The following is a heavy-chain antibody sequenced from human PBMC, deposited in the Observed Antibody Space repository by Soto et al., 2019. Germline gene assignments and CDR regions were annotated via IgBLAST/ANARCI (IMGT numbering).Heavy chain of an antibody. CDR3: AKADGEQWLIPHLDN. D-gene: IGHD6-19*01. V-gene: IGHV3-23*01. CDR2: ISCCGGST. CDR1: GFNFKKFA. J-gene: IGHJ1*01. Sequence: GGSLRLSCEASGFNFKKFAMGWVRQAPGEGLEWVSGISCCGGSTFYADSVKGRFSLARDDSKNTLSLQLNSLRVEDTAHYYCAKADGEQWLIPHLDNWGQGTKLTVYS.